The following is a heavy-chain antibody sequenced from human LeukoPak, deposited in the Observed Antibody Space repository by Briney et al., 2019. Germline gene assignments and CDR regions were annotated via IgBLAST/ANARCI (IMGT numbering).Heavy chain of an antibody. CDR3: ARTVAGLPLDAFDI. D-gene: IGHD6-19*01. CDR2: ISISGSTI. CDR1: GFTFSSYE. J-gene: IGHJ3*02. Sequence: GGSLRLSCAASGFTFSSYEMNWVRQAPGKGLEWVSFISISGSTIYYADSVKGRFTIPRDNAKNSLYLQMNSLRAEDTAVYYCARTVAGLPLDAFDIWGQGTMVTVSS. V-gene: IGHV3-48*03.